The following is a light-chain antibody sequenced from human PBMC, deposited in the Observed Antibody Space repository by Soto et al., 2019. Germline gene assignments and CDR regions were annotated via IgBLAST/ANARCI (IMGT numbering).Light chain of an antibody. J-gene: IGLJ1*01. CDR3: SSYTSSSTYV. V-gene: IGLV2-14*01. Sequence: QSVLTQPASVSGSPGQSITISCTATSSDVGGYNYVSWYQQHPGKAPKLMIYEVSNRPSGVSNRFSGSKSGNTASLTISGLQAEDEADYYCSSYTSSSTYVFGTGTKLTVL. CDR1: SSDVGGYNY. CDR2: EVS.